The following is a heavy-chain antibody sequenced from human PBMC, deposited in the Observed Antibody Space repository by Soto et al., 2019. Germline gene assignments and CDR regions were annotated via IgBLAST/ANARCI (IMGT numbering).Heavy chain of an antibody. CDR2: ISSSGSTI. D-gene: IGHD6-19*01. CDR3: ARGYSSGWYVDYFDY. J-gene: IGHJ4*02. CDR1: GFTFSSYE. V-gene: IGHV3-48*03. Sequence: GSLRLSCAASGFTFSSYEMNWVRQAPGKGLEWVSYISSSGSTIYYADSVKGRFTISRDNAKNSLYLQMNSLRAEDTAVYYCARGYSSGWYVDYFDYWGQGTLVTVSS.